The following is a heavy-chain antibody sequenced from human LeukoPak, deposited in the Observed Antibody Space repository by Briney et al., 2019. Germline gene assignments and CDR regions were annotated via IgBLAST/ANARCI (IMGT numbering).Heavy chain of an antibody. CDR2: IKGDGSET. D-gene: IGHD3-22*01. J-gene: IGHJ5*02. CDR3: VRGQIGVSVIVH. Sequence: QPGGSLRLSCAASGCTFSDYWMHWVRQVPGKGLVWVSRIKGDGSETNYADSVKGRFTISRDNAKSTLFLQMNSLRVEDTAVYYCVRGQIGVSVIVHWGQGTLVTVSS. V-gene: IGHV3-74*01. CDR1: GCTFSDYW.